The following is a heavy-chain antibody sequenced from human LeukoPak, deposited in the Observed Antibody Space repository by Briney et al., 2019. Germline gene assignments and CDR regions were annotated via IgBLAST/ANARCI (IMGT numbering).Heavy chain of an antibody. V-gene: IGHV1-18*01. CDR1: GYTFSSYG. CDR3: ARSRDYYDSSGITNDY. CDR2: IGAYNGNT. Sequence: SVNVSCKASGYTFSSYGISWVRQAPGQGLEWMGWIGAYNGNTNYAQKLQGRVTMTTDTSTSTAYMELRSLRSDDTAVYYCARSRDYYDSSGITNDYWGQGTLVTVSS. J-gene: IGHJ4*02. D-gene: IGHD3-22*01.